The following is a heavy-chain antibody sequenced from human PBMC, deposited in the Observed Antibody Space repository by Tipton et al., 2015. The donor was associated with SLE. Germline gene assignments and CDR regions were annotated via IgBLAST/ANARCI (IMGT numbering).Heavy chain of an antibody. J-gene: IGHJ4*02. CDR2: ISWDSRSI. Sequence: SLRLSCETSGFMFDDYAMHWVRQPPGGGLEWVSGISWDSRSIGYVDSVKGRFTISRDNAKNSLYLQMNSLRAEDTAVYYCARADWLWFTRWGQGTLVTVSS. CDR1: GFMFDDYA. V-gene: IGHV3-9*01. D-gene: IGHD3/OR15-3a*01. CDR3: ARADWLWFTR.